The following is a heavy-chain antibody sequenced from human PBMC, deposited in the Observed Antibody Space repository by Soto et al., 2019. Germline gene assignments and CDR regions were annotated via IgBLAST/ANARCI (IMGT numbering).Heavy chain of an antibody. CDR3: TTVPSYYDFWRGLDV. Sequence: GGSLRLSCAASGFTSSNAWMSWVRQAPGKGLEWVGRIKSKTDGGTTDYAAPVKGRFTISRDDSKNTLYLQMNSLKTEDTAVYYCTTVPSYYDFWRGLDVWGQGTTVTVSS. D-gene: IGHD3-3*01. J-gene: IGHJ6*02. V-gene: IGHV3-15*01. CDR2: IKSKTDGGTT. CDR1: GFTSSNAW.